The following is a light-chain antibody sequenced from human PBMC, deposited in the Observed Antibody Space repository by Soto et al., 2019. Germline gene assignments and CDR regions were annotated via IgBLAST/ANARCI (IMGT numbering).Light chain of an antibody. CDR3: QQFNSYPLT. CDR1: QAISNY. Sequence: LTQSPSFLSASVGDRVTMTCRASQAISNYLGWYQQKQGKAPKLLIHAASALQRGVPSRFSGSGSETEFTLTISSLQPEDFATYYCQQFNSYPLTFGGGTKVDNK. CDR2: AAS. J-gene: IGKJ4*01. V-gene: IGKV1-9*01.